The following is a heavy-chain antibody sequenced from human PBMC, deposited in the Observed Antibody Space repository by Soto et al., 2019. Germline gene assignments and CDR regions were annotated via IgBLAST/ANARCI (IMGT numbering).Heavy chain of an antibody. CDR1: GYTFTGYY. CDR2: INAGNGNT. V-gene: IGHV1-3*01. J-gene: IGHJ4*02. D-gene: IGHD3-10*01. Sequence: ASVKVSCKASGYTFTGYYMHWVRQAPGQRLEWMGWINAGNGNTKYSQKFQGRVTITRDTSASTAYMELSSLRSEDTAVYYCASGGYSWWDDYFDYWGQGTLVTVSS. CDR3: ASGGYSWWDDYFDY.